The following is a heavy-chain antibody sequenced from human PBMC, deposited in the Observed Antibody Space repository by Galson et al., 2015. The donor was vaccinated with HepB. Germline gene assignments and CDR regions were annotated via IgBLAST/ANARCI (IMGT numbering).Heavy chain of an antibody. D-gene: IGHD2-15*01. Sequence: SLRLSCAASGFTFGDYAMCWFRQAPGKGLEWVGFIRSKAYGGTTEYAASVKGRFTVSRDDSKSIAYLQMNSLKTEDTAVYYCRSCSGGSCYSGIFDYWGQGTLVTVSS. CDR3: RSCSGGSCYSGIFDY. CDR1: GFTFGDYA. CDR2: IRSKAYGGTT. J-gene: IGHJ4*02. V-gene: IGHV3-49*03.